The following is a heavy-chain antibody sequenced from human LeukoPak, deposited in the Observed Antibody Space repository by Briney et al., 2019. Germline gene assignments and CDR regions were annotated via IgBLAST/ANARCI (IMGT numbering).Heavy chain of an antibody. CDR2: IKQDGSEK. D-gene: IGHD1-26*01. CDR3: ARGTYGLRIDNWFDP. CDR1: GFTFSSYW. Sequence: PGGSLRLSCAASGFTFSSYWMNWVRQAPGKGLEWVANIKQDGSEKYYVDSVKGRFTISRDNAKNSLYLQMNSLRAEDTAVYYCARGTYGLRIDNWFDPWGQGTLVTVSS. V-gene: IGHV3-7*01. J-gene: IGHJ5*02.